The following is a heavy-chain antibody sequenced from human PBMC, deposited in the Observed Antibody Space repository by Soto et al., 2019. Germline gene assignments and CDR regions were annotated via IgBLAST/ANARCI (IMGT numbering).Heavy chain of an antibody. CDR1: GYTFTSYG. CDR2: ISAYNGNT. V-gene: IGHV1-18*01. CDR3: AREIIGPSLVGWFDP. Sequence: GASVKVSCTASGYTFTSYGISWVRQAPGQGLEWMGWISAYNGNTNYAQKLQGRVTMTTDTSTSTAYMELRSLRSDDTALYYCAREIIGPSLVGWFDPWGQGTLVTVSS. J-gene: IGHJ5*02. D-gene: IGHD3-9*01.